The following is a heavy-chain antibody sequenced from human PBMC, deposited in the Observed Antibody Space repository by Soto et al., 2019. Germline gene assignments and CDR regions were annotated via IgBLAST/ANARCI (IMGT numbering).Heavy chain of an antibody. Sequence: QLQLQESGPGLVKPSETLSLTCSVSDDSINSDKYYWGWIRQPPGKGLEWIGSIYYRGNAYYNPYRQTRVTISLDKSRSQFSLKLNSVTAADSAVYFCARLEGLATISYYFDFWGPGALVTVSS. CDR3: ARLEGLATISYYFDF. D-gene: IGHD3-9*01. V-gene: IGHV4-39*01. J-gene: IGHJ4*02. CDR2: IYYRGNA. CDR1: DDSINSDKYY.